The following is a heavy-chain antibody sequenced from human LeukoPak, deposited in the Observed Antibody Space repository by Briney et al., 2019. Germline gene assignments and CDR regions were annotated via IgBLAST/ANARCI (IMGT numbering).Heavy chain of an antibody. V-gene: IGHV4-59*01. CDR3: ARDNGFGELFAEPHAFDI. D-gene: IGHD3-10*01. J-gene: IGHJ3*02. CDR2: IYYSGST. CDR1: GGSISSYY. Sequence: SETLSLTCTVSGGSISSYYWSWIRQPPGKGLECVGDIYYSGSTNYNPSLKSRVTISVDTSKNQFSLKLSSVTAADTAVYYCARDNGFGELFAEPHAFDIWGQGTMVTVSS.